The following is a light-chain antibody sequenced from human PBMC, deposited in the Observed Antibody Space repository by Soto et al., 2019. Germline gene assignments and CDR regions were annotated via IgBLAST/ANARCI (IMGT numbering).Light chain of an antibody. V-gene: IGLV2-14*01. J-gene: IGLJ2*01. CDR3: SSYSSSAVL. Sequence: QSALTQPASVSGSPGQSITISCTGTSSDVGGYNYVSWYQQHPGKAPKLMIYEVINRPSGVSNRFSGSKSGNTASLTVSGLQADDEADYYCSSYSSSAVLFGGGTKVTVL. CDR1: SSDVGGYNY. CDR2: EVI.